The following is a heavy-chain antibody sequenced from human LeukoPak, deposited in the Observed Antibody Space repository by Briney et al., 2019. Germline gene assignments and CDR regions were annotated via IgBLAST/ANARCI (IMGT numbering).Heavy chain of an antibody. CDR3: TTPDLEYYFDY. D-gene: IGHD3-3*01. CDR1: GFTFSNAW. Sequence: GGSLRLSCAASGFTFSNAWMSWVRQAPGKGLEWVGRIKSKTDGGTTDYAAPVKGRFTISRDDSKNTLYLQMNGLKTEDTAVYYCTTPDLEYYFDYWGQGTLVTVSS. J-gene: IGHJ4*02. CDR2: IKSKTDGGTT. V-gene: IGHV3-15*01.